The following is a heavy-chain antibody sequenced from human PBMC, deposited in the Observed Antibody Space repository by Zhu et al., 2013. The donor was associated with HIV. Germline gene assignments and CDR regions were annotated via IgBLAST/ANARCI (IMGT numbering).Heavy chain of an antibody. CDR1: GGTFSSYA. D-gene: IGHD2-15*01. CDR3: ARAEALVVVADPYYYYYGMDV. J-gene: IGHJ6*02. V-gene: IGHV1-69*01. Sequence: QVQLVQSGAEVKKPGSSVKVSCKASGGTFSSYAISWVRQAPGQGLEWMGGIIPIFGTANYAQKFQGRVTITADESTSTAYMELSSLRSEDTAVYYCARAEALVVVADPYYYYYGMDVWGQGTTVTVSS. CDR2: IIPIFGTA.